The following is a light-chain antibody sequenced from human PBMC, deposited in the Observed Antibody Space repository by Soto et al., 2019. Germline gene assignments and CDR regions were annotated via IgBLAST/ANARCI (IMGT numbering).Light chain of an antibody. Sequence: QSALTQPASVSGSPGQSITISCTGTSSDVGGYNYVSWYQQHPGKAPKLMIYEVINRPSGVSYRFSGSKSGNTASLTISGLQAEDEADYYCSSYTSGSIFVAFGGGTQLTVL. CDR2: EVI. CDR3: SSYTSGSIFVA. V-gene: IGLV2-14*01. CDR1: SSDVGGYNY. J-gene: IGLJ2*01.